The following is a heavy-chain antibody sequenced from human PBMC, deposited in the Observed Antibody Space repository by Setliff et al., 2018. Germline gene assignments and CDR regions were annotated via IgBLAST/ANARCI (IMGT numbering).Heavy chain of an antibody. CDR1: GYTFTNYG. CDR3: ARELRSPYWHLDS. V-gene: IGHV1-18*01. CDR2: INNYSFKT. Sequence: ASVKVSCKSSGYTFTNYGITWVRQAPGQGLEWMGWINNYSFKTTYPQKFLDRVTVTTDTSADESTSTGYMELRSLRSDDTAVYYCARELRSPYWHLDSWGQGTQVTVSS. J-gene: IGHJ5*01. D-gene: IGHD3-16*01.